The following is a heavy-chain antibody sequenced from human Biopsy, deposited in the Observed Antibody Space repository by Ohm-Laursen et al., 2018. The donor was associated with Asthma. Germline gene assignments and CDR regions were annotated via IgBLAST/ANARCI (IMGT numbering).Heavy chain of an antibody. CDR1: CYTLNSAG. CDR3: ARAVDYSHYYGIDV. CDR2: ISVYNGNT. J-gene: IGHJ6*02. Sequence: ASVKVSCKTSCYTLNSAGITWARLAPGQGLEWMGWISVYNGNTKVAQKLHDRVTMITDTSTSTAYMALRSLRSDDTAVYFCARAVDYSHYYGIDVWGQGTTVTVS. D-gene: IGHD3-10*01. V-gene: IGHV1-18*01.